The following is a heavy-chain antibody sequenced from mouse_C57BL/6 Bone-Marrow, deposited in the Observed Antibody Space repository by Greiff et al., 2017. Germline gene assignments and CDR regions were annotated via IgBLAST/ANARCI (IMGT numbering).Heavy chain of an antibody. CDR1: GYTFTSYW. D-gene: IGHD3-3*01. CDR3: AKGEGDWFAY. V-gene: IGHV1-74*01. Sequence: QVQLQQPGAELVKPGASVKVSCKASGYTFTSYWMHWVNQRPGQGLEWIGRIHPSDSDTNYNPKFKGQATLTVDKSSITAYMQLSSLTSEDSAVYHCAKGEGDWFAYWGQGTLVTVSA. J-gene: IGHJ3*01. CDR2: IHPSDSDT.